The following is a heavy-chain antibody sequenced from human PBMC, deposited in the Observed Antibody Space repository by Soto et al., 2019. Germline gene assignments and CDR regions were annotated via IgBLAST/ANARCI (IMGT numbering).Heavy chain of an antibody. D-gene: IGHD4-17*01. CDR3: AFSWNALAVTTFDY. V-gene: IGHV4-59*01. Sequence: SETLSLTCTVSVSSIGTYCWSWIRQSPGKGLEWIGYIYDRGTTDYNPSLKSRVTMSVDTSKSQFSLHLNSVTTADTAVYYCAFSWNALAVTTFDYWGQGIQVTVSS. J-gene: IGHJ4*02. CDR2: IYDRGTT. CDR1: VSSIGTYC.